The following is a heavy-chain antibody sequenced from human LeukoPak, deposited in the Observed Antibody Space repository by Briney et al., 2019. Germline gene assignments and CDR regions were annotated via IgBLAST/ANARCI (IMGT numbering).Heavy chain of an antibody. J-gene: IGHJ4*02. CDR3: ARGVYIAAAQYGY. Sequence: KPSETLSLTCTVSGGSIGTYSWNWIRQPPGKGLEWSGYIYYSGTTNYNPSLKSRVTISVNMSKNQFSLKLSSVTAADTAVYYCARGVYIAAAQYGYWGQGTLVTVSS. V-gene: IGHV4-59*01. CDR2: IYYSGTT. D-gene: IGHD6-13*01. CDR1: GGSIGTYS.